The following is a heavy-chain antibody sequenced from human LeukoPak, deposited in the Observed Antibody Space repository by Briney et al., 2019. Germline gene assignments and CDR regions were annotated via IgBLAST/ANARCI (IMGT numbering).Heavy chain of an antibody. Sequence: GGSLRISCAASGFMFADYAMHWVRQAPGKGLEWVSLISADGGSTFYADSVKGRFPISRDNNNNSLSLQMNSLTTEDTAFYYCAREQFSHTSNYFDNWGQGLLVSVSS. CDR3: AREQFSHTSNYFDN. D-gene: IGHD5-24*01. CDR1: GFMFADYA. J-gene: IGHJ4*02. V-gene: IGHV3-43*02. CDR2: ISADGGST.